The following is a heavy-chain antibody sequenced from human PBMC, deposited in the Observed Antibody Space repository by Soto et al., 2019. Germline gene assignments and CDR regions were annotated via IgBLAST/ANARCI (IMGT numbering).Heavy chain of an antibody. CDR1: GYTFTGYY. CDR3: ARDRGSARFYYGMDV. J-gene: IGHJ6*02. CDR2: INPNSGGT. Sequence: QVQLVQSGAEVKKPGASVKVSCKASGYTFTGYYMHWVRQAPGQGLEWMGWINPNSGGTNYAQKFQGWVTMTRDTSISTAYMELSRLRSDDTAVHYCARDRGSARFYYGMDVWGQGTTVTVSS. V-gene: IGHV1-2*04.